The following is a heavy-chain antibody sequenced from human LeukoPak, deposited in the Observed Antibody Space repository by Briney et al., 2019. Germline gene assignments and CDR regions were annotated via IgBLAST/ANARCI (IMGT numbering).Heavy chain of an antibody. CDR1: GYTFTGYY. V-gene: IGHV1-2*02. D-gene: IGHD3-10*01. Sequence: GASVKVSCKASGYTFTGYYMHWVRQAPGQGLEWMGWINPNSGVTNYAQKFQGRVTMTRDTSISTAYMELNRLRSDDTAVYYCASGMVRGVTIDYWGQGTLVTASS. CDR3: ASGMVRGVTIDY. CDR2: INPNSGVT. J-gene: IGHJ4*02.